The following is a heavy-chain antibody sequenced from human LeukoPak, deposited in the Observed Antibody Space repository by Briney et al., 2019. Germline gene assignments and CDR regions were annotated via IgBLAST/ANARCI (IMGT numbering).Heavy chain of an antibody. CDR1: GFTLRDNF. D-gene: IGHD6-25*01. Sequence: GGSLRLSCAAPGFTLRDNFMSWIRQAPGQGLKWFAYRSTSGSTTFYGDSVKGRFTISRDNAKNAVFLEMNSLRADDTAVYYCVREGLTGYFDAWGQGTLVTVSS. CDR3: VREGLTGYFDA. J-gene: IGHJ5*02. CDR2: RSTSGSTT. V-gene: IGHV3-11*01.